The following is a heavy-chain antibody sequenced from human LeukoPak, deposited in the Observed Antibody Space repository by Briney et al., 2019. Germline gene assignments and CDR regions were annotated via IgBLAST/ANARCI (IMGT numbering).Heavy chain of an antibody. CDR3: ARGGRIAVAGPKY. CDR1: GFTFSSYS. V-gene: IGHV3-48*01. Sequence: GGSLRLSCAASGFTFSSYSMNWVRQAPGKGLEWVSYISSSSSTIYYADSVKGRFTISSDNAKKSLYLLMNSLRAEDTAVYYCARGGRIAVAGPKYWGHRTLVTVSS. D-gene: IGHD6-19*01. J-gene: IGHJ4*01. CDR2: ISSSSSTI.